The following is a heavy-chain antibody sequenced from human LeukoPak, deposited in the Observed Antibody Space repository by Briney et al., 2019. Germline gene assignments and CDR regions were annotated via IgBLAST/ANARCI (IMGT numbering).Heavy chain of an antibody. V-gene: IGHV6-1*01. CDR3: ARQEAVAGRRNWFDP. CDR1: GDSVSSNSAA. D-gene: IGHD6-19*01. CDR2: TYYRSKWYN. Sequence: SQTLSLTCAISGDSVSSNSAAWNWLRQSPSRGLEWLGRTYYRSKWYNDYAVSVKSRITINPDTSKNQSSLQLNSVTPEDTAVYYCARQEAVAGRRNWFDPWGQGTWSPSPQ. J-gene: IGHJ5*02.